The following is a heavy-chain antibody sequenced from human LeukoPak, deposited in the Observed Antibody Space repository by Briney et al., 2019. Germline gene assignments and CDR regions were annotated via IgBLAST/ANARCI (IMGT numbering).Heavy chain of an antibody. CDR3: ARGGYSYGRAQYYYYMDV. CDR2: IIPIFGTA. Sequence: GASVKVSCKASGGTFSSYAISWVRQAPGQGLEWMGGIIPIFGTANYAQKFQGRVTITADESTSTAYMELSGLRSEDTAVYYCARGGYSYGRAQYYYYMDVWGKGTTVTVSS. J-gene: IGHJ6*03. D-gene: IGHD5-18*01. CDR1: GGTFSSYA. V-gene: IGHV1-69*13.